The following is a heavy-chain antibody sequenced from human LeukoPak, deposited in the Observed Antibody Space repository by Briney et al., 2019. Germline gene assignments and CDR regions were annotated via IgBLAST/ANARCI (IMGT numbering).Heavy chain of an antibody. J-gene: IGHJ4*02. CDR1: GFTFSSYA. D-gene: IGHD6-13*01. CDR3: AKGPSSSFTIHPDYFDY. V-gene: IGHV3-23*01. Sequence: GGSLRLSCAASGFTFSSYAMSWVRQAPGKGLEWVSAISGSGGSTYYADSVKGRFTISRDNSKNTLYLQMNSLRAEDMALYYCAKGPSSSFTIHPDYFDYWGQGTLVTVSS. CDR2: ISGSGGST.